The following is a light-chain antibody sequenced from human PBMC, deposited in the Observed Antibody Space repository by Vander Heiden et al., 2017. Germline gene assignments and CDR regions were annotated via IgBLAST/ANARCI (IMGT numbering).Light chain of an antibody. J-gene: IGKJ1*01. CDR3: QQSYSTPRT. CDR2: AAS. CDR1: QSISSY. Sequence: DIQMTQSPSSLSASVGDRVTITCRASQSISSYLNWYQQKPGKAPKLLIYAASSLQSAVPSRFSGSGSGTDFTLTIIRLQPEDFATYYCQQSYSTPRTFGQGTKVEIK. V-gene: IGKV1-39*01.